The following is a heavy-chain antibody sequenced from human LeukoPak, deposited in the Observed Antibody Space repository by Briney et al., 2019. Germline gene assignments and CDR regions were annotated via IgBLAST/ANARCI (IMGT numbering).Heavy chain of an antibody. V-gene: IGHV5-51*01. CDR3: ARIYGDYVPGWFDT. Sequence: GEALKTSCKGSGYSFTSYWIGWVRQMPGKGLEWMGIIYPGDSDTRYSPSFQGQVTITADKSISTAYMQWSSLKASDTAMYYCARIYGDYVPGWFDTWGEGTLVTVSS. D-gene: IGHD4-17*01. J-gene: IGHJ5*02. CDR1: GYSFTSYW. CDR2: IYPGDSDT.